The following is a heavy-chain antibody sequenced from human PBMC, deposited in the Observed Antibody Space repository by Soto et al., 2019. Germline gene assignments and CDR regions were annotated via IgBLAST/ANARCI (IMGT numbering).Heavy chain of an antibody. D-gene: IGHD4-17*01. CDR1: GFTFSSYA. Sequence: EVQLLESGGGLVQPGGSLRLSCAASGFTFSSYAMSWVRQAPGKGLEWVSAISGSGGSTYYADSVKGRFTISRDNSKNTLYLQMNSLRAEDTAVYYCAKGYGDYGYYYYYYMDVWGKGTMVTVSS. V-gene: IGHV3-23*01. CDR2: ISGSGGST. CDR3: AKGYGDYGYYYYYYMDV. J-gene: IGHJ6*03.